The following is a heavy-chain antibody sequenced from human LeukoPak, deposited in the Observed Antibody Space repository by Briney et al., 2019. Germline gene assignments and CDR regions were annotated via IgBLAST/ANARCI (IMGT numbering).Heavy chain of an antibody. J-gene: IGHJ4*02. V-gene: IGHV3-33*06. Sequence: GGSLRLSCAASGFTFSSYGMHWVRQAPGKGLEWVADIWYDGSTKYYADSVKGGFTISRNNSKNTLYLQMNRLRAEDTAVYYSAKYRWCYDSSGYSLDYWGQGTLVTVSS. CDR2: IWYDGSTK. CDR3: AKYRWCYDSSGYSLDY. CDR1: GFTFSSYG. D-gene: IGHD3-22*01.